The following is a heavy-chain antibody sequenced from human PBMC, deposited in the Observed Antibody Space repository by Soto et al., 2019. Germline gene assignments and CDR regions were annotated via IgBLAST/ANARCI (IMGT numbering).Heavy chain of an antibody. J-gene: IGHJ6*03. V-gene: IGHV1-8*01. D-gene: IGHD3-3*01. CDR2: MNPNSGNT. CDR3: ARASGLYYYYYYMDV. Sequence: ASVKVSCKASGYTFTSYDSNWVRQATGQGLEWMGWMNPNSGNTGYAQKFQGRVTMTRNTSISTAYMELSSLRSEDTAVYYCARASGLYYYYYYMDVWGKGTTVTVSS. CDR1: GYTFTSYD.